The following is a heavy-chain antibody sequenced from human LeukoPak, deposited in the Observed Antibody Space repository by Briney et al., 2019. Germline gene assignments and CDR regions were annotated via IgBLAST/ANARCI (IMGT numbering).Heavy chain of an antibody. CDR3: ARDNYGGIDY. V-gene: IGHV4-61*01. CDR2: IYYSGST. D-gene: IGHD4-23*01. CDR1: GGSVSSGSYY. Sequence: SGPGLVKPSETLSLTCTVSGGSVSSGSYYWTWIRQPPGKGLEWIGYIYYSGSTNYNPSLKSRVTISVDTTKNQFSLKLSSVTDADTAVYYCARDNYGGIDYWGQGTLVTVSS. J-gene: IGHJ4*02.